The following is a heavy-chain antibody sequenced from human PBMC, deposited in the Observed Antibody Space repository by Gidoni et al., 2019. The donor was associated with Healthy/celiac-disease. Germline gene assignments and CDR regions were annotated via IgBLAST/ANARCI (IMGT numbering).Heavy chain of an antibody. CDR3: AKAVELRRYYYYYGMDV. CDR2: ISWNSCSI. D-gene: IGHD1-7*01. Sequence: EVQLVESGGGLVQPGRSLRLSCAASGFTFDDYAMHWVRQAPGKGLEWVSGISWNSCSIGYADSVKGRFTISRDNAKNSLYLQMNSLRAEDTALYYCAKAVELRRYYYYYGMDVWGQGTTVTVSS. CDR1: GFTFDDYA. J-gene: IGHJ6*02. V-gene: IGHV3-9*01.